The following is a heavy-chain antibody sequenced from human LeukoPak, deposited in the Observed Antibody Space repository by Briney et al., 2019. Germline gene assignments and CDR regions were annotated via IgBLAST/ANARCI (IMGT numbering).Heavy chain of an antibody. CDR1: GGSTNSHY. J-gene: IGHJ4*02. CDR2: VFNGGST. D-gene: IGHD6-13*01. CDR3: ASRPAGSTWYGVFDF. Sequence: SETLSLTCTLSGGSTNSHYWSWIRHYPRKRLEWIGYVFNGGSTNYNPSLTSRVTMSPDTSRDQFSLRLSSVTAADTAIYSCASRPAGSTWYGVFDFWSQGTLVTVSS. V-gene: IGHV4-59*11.